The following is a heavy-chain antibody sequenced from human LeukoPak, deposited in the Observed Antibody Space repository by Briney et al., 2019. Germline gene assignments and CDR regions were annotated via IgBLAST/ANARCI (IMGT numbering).Heavy chain of an antibody. CDR1: GGSISSSTYY. Sequence: SETLSLTCPVSGGSISSSTYYWGWIRQPPGKGLEWIGSIYYSGTIYYNPSLKSRVTISVDTSKNQFSLKLSSVTAADTAVYYCASGSSSWANPRIDEYFQHWGQGTLVAVSS. D-gene: IGHD6-13*01. J-gene: IGHJ1*01. V-gene: IGHV4-39*01. CDR3: ASGSSSWANPRIDEYFQH. CDR2: IYYSGTI.